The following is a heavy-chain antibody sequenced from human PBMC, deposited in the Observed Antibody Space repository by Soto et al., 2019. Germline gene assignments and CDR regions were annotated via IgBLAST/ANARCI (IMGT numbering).Heavy chain of an antibody. Sequence: QVQLVESGGGVVQPGRSLRLSCAASGFTFSSYGMHWVRQAPGKGLEWMAVISSDGSSKYYADSVQGRFTISRDYSRNTLDLQMNSLRAEDTAVYYCAATHSGGGDYWGQGTLVSVSS. CDR3: AATHSGGGDY. CDR1: GFTFSSYG. J-gene: IGHJ4*02. D-gene: IGHD3-16*01. CDR2: ISSDGSSK. V-gene: IGHV3-30*03.